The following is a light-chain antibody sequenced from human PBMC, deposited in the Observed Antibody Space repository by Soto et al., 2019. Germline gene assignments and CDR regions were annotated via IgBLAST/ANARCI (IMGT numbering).Light chain of an antibody. CDR1: QSVSSTY. Sequence: EIVLTQSPGGLSLSPGERATLSCRASQSVSSTYLAWYQQKPGQAPRVLIYGASSRAPGIPDRFSGSGSGTDFTLTISRLEPEDFAVYYCHQCGNSWWTFGQGTKVEIK. J-gene: IGKJ1*01. CDR3: HQCGNSWWT. CDR2: GAS. V-gene: IGKV3-20*01.